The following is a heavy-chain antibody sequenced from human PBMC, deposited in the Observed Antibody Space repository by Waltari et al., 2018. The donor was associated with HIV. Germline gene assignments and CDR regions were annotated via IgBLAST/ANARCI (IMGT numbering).Heavy chain of an antibody. CDR3: ARWCKGYKWICDAFDV. CDR2: VRPGGGT. J-gene: IGHJ3*01. V-gene: IGHV4-34*01. Sequence: QEHLQQWGAGLLNTSETLSLTCAFYGVSISAFYWTWIRQSPGKGLEWIGEVRPGGGTNYNPSLKSRVTISEDTSKNQFSLKLTSVTAADTAVYYCARWCKGYKWICDAFDVWGQGTMVAVSS. D-gene: IGHD1-20*01. CDR1: GVSISAFY.